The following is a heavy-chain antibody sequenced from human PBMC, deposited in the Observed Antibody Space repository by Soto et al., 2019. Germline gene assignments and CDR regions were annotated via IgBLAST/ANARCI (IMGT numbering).Heavy chain of an antibody. CDR3: AKASIEDIAAVDN. CDR2: ISDRGGSS. Sequence: EVHLLESGGGLVRPGGTMRRSCAASGFSFNSYAMVWVRQAPVIGLEWFSVISDRGGSSYLAYSLKGRFTISRDNPNKVLAREMHRPRADATDVYFWAKASIEDIAAVDNWGQADVVLVSS. J-gene: IGHJ4*02. V-gene: IGHV3-23*01. CDR1: GFSFNSYA. D-gene: IGHD2-15*01.